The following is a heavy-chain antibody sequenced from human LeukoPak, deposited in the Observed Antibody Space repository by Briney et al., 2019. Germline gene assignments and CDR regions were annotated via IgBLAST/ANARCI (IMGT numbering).Heavy chain of an antibody. Sequence: ASVKVSCKASGGTFTSYAISWVRQAPGQGLEWMGRIIPIFGTANYAQKFQGRVTITTDESTSTAYMELSSLRSEDTAVYYCAGVGYSSGWYFDYWGQGTLVTVSS. J-gene: IGHJ4*02. CDR3: AGVGYSSGWYFDY. V-gene: IGHV1-69*05. CDR1: GGTFTSYA. D-gene: IGHD6-19*01. CDR2: IIPIFGTA.